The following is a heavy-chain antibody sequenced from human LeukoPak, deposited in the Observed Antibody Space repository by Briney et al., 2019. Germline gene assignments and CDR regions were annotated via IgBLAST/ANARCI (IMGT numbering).Heavy chain of an antibody. CDR3: AIRYYYGSGG. CDR1: GFTFSSYG. Sequence: GGSLRLSCAASGFTFSSYGMHWVRQAPGKGLEWVAFIRYDGSNKYYADSVKGRFTISRDNSKNTLYLQMNSLGAEDTAVYYCAIRYYYGSGGWGQGTLVTVSS. D-gene: IGHD3-10*01. V-gene: IGHV3-30*02. CDR2: IRYDGSNK. J-gene: IGHJ4*02.